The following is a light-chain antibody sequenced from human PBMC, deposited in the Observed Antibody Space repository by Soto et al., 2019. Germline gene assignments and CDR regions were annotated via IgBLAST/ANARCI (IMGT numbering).Light chain of an antibody. CDR3: QQYHNWPGYT. Sequence: EIVMTQSPATLSVSPGERATLSCRASQTVSSYLAGYQQKPGQAPRLLISGASTRATGIPARFSGSGSGTEFTLTISSLQSEDFAVYFCQQYHNWPGYTFGQGTKLEIK. V-gene: IGKV3-15*01. J-gene: IGKJ2*01. CDR1: QTVSSY. CDR2: GAS.